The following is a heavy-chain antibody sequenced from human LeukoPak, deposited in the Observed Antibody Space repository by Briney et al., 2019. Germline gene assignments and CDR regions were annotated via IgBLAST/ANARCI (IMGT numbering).Heavy chain of an antibody. CDR2: IRYDGSDK. Sequence: GGSLRLSCEASGFTFNSYAMHWVRQVPGKGLQWVAFIRYDGSDKYYADFVKGRFTISRDNSKNTLYLQLNSLIPDDMAVYYCARGYGENYLNYWGQGTLVTVST. CDR1: GFTFNSYA. D-gene: IGHD4/OR15-4a*01. V-gene: IGHV3-30*02. CDR3: ARGYGENYLNY. J-gene: IGHJ4*02.